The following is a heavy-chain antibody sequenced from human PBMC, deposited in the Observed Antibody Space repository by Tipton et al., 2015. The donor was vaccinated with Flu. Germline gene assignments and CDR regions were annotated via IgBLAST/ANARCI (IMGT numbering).Heavy chain of an antibody. CDR1: GGSISSHY. D-gene: IGHD3-16*01. J-gene: IGHJ3*02. Sequence: TLSLTCTVSGGSISSHYWSWIRQPPGKGLEWIGYIYYSGSISYNPPLKSRVTISVDTSKSQFSLKLSSVTAADTAVYYCAREWGDAFDIWGQGTMVTVSS. CDR2: IYYSGSI. CDR3: AREWGDAFDI. V-gene: IGHV4-59*11.